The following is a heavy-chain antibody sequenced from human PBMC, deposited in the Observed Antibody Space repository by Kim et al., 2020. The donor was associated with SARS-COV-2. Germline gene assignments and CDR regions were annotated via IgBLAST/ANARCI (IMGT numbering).Heavy chain of an antibody. J-gene: IGHJ6*02. Sequence: STIYAATVKRRFTISRDNAKSTLYLQMNSLGAGDTAVYSCARGNYHGMDVWGQGTTVTVSS. CDR2: ST. CDR3: ARGNYHGMDV. V-gene: IGHV3-74*01.